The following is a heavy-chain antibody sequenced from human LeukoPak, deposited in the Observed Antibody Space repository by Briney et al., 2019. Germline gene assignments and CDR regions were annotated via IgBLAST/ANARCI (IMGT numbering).Heavy chain of an antibody. V-gene: IGHV1-24*01. CDR2: FDREDDEP. J-gene: IGHJ4*02. CDR3: ATLDFYYDSSGRPLPPD. CDR1: GYTLSDFS. D-gene: IGHD3-22*01. Sequence: ASVTVSCKVTGYTLSDFSMHWVRQAPGKGLEWLGGFDREDDEPIYAQKFQGRVRMTGDTSTDTAYMELSALRSEDTAVYHCATLDFYYDSSGRPLPPDWGQGTLVTVSS.